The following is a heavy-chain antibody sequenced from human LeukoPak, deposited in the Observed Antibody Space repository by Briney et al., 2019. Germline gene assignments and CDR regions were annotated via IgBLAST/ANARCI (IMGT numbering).Heavy chain of an antibody. D-gene: IGHD1-1*01. V-gene: IGHV1-18*01. CDR1: GYTFGTST. Sequence: VASVKVSCKAFGYTFGTSTITWVRQAPGQRLEWMGCISPKNGNTNYAQGVQGRVTMTTDTSRSTAYMELRSLRSDDTAVYYCTRVRNSNNWWGPFDIWGQGTMVTVSS. CDR3: TRVRNSNNWWGPFDI. CDR2: ISPKNGNT. J-gene: IGHJ3*02.